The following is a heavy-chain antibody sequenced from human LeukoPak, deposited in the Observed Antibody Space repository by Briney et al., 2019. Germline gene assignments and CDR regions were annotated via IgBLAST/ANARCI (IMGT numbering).Heavy chain of an antibody. D-gene: IGHD3-9*01. V-gene: IGHV4-4*07. CDR1: GGSIKSFY. CDR2: VFSRGTT. CDR3: ARGRYDNLTGHLARLDV. Sequence: SETLSLTCTVSGGSIKSFYWSWIRQPVGKGLEWVGRVFSRGTTNYNPSLKSRVTVSLDTSKNQFSLKLSSVTAADTAVYYCARGRYDNLTGHLARLDVWGQGTTVIVSS. J-gene: IGHJ6*02.